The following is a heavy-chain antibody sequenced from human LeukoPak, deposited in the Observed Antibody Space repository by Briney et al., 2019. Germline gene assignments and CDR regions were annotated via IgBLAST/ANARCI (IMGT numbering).Heavy chain of an antibody. CDR1: GYTFTSYG. J-gene: IGHJ5*02. CDR2: ISAYNGNT. Sequence: ASVKVSCKASGYTFTSYGISWVRQAPGQGLEWMGWISAYNGNTNYAQKLQGRVTMTTDTSTSTAYMELRSLRSDDTAVYYCARHEEDIVVVPAAIFLDPWGQGTLVTVSS. CDR3: ARHEEDIVVVPAAIFLDP. D-gene: IGHD2-2*01. V-gene: IGHV1-18*01.